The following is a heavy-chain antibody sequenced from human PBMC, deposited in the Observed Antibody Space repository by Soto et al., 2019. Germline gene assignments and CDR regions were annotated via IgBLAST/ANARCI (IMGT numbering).Heavy chain of an antibody. Sequence: VASVKVSCKASGYTFTSYGISWVRQAPGQGLEWVGWISAYNGNTNYAQKLQGRVTMTTDTSTSTAYMELRSLRSDDTAVYYCARDAPKYGSGSYSGYWGQGTLVTVSS. CDR2: ISAYNGNT. D-gene: IGHD3-10*01. CDR3: ARDAPKYGSGSYSGY. V-gene: IGHV1-18*01. CDR1: GYTFTSYG. J-gene: IGHJ4*02.